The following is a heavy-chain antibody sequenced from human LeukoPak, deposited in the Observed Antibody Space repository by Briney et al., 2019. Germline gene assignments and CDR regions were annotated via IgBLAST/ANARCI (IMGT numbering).Heavy chain of an antibody. CDR3: AKYRTPPPYGLDV. V-gene: IGHV3-23*01. D-gene: IGHD1-26*01. J-gene: IGHJ6*02. Sequence: GGSLRLSSAPSGFTFRTDAMNCVRQAPGEGLEWVSGISGSGGTTWYADSVKGRFTISRDNSKDTLYLQMNRLRTEDTATYYCAKYRTPPPYGLDVWGQGTTVTVSS. CDR1: GFTFRTDA. CDR2: ISGSGGTT.